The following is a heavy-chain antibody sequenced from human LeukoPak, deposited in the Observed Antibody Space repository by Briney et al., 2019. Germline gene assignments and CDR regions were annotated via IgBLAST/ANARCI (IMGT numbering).Heavy chain of an antibody. CDR2: IFYSGNT. V-gene: IGHV4-39*07. CDR1: SGSVSNSHYY. Sequence: SETLSLTCTVSSGSVSNSHYYWAWVRQPPGKGLEWLGSIFYSGNTHYNPSLKSPVTISIDTSKNQFSLKLSSVTAADTAVYYCARDAGYQLSRRDYYAMDVWGQGTTVTVSS. J-gene: IGHJ6*02. CDR3: ARDAGYQLSRRDYYAMDV. D-gene: IGHD2-2*01.